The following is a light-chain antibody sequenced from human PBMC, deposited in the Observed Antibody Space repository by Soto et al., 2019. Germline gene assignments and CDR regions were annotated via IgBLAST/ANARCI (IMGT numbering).Light chain of an antibody. J-gene: IGLJ1*01. CDR1: SSDVGGYNY. CDR2: GVS. CDR3: ISYTTSVTYV. V-gene: IGLV2-14*01. Sequence: QSVLTQPASVSGSPGQSITISCTGTSSDVGGYNYVSWYQQHPGKAPKLMISGVSNRPSGVSNRFSGSKSGNPASLTISGLQIEDEADYYCISYTTSVTYVFGTGTKVTVL.